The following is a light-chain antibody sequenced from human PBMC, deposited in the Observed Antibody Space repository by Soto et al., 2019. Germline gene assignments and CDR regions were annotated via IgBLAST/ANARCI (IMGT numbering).Light chain of an antibody. CDR1: QSVSSY. V-gene: IGKV3-11*01. CDR3: HQRSNWPPYT. J-gene: IGKJ2*01. Sequence: EIVLTQSPATLSLSPGERATLSCRASQSVSSYLAWYQQKPGQAPRLLIYDASNRATGIPARFSGSRSGTDITLTISSLEPEDLAVYYCHQRSNWPPYTFGQGTKLEIK. CDR2: DAS.